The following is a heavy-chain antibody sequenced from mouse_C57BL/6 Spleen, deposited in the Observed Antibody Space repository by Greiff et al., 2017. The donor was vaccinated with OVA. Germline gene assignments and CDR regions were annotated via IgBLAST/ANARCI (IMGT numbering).Heavy chain of an antibody. Sequence: VQLQQSGAELVRPGASVTLSCKASGYTFTDYEMHWVKQTPVHGLEWIGAIDPETGGTAYNQKFKGTAILTAETSSSTASLELRSLTSDDSAVSDGTRSGYYGSSYYLDDWGQGTTLTVAS. J-gene: IGHJ2*01. CDR1: GYTFTDYE. CDR3: TRSGYYGSSYYLDD. CDR2: IDPETGGT. D-gene: IGHD1-1*01. V-gene: IGHV1-15*01.